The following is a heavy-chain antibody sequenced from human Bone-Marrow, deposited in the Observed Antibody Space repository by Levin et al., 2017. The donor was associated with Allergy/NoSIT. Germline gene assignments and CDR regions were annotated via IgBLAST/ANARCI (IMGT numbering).Heavy chain of an antibody. J-gene: IGHJ6*02. CDR1: GFTFGDYA. CDR2: VSWNSLSI. V-gene: IGHV3-9*01. CDR3: VREEGKRGYTYGQGYGMGV. Sequence: PGGSLRLSCAASGFTFGDYAMHWVRQAPGKGLEWVSAVSWNSLSIGYADSVKGRFTLSRDNAKNSLYLDMHSLRAEDTALYYCVREEGKRGYTYGQGYGMGVWGQGIMVTVSS. D-gene: IGHD5-18*01.